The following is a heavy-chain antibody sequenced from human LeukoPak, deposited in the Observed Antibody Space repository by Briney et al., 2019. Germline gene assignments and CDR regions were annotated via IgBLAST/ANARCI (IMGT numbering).Heavy chain of an antibody. D-gene: IGHD5-24*01. V-gene: IGHV3-7*01. J-gene: IGHJ4*02. Sequence: GGSLRLSCAASGFTFSNYWMNWVRQAPGKVLEWVANIKHDGSEKYYVDSVKGRFTISRDNAKNSLFLQMNSLRAEDTAVYYCARGLRWPDYWGQGTLVTVSS. CDR1: GFTFSNYW. CDR2: IKHDGSEK. CDR3: ARGLRWPDY.